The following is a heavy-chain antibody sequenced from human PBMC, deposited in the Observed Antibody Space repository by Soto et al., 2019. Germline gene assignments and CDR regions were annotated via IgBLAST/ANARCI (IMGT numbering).Heavy chain of an antibody. V-gene: IGHV3-30*18. Sequence: PGGSLRLSXAASGFIFSSYGMHWVRQAPGKGLEWVAVISYDGINKYYSDSVKGRFTISRDNSKNTLYLQMNSLRAEDTAVYYCAKSVYNWNDGFFDYWGQGTLVTVSS. CDR2: ISYDGINK. CDR3: AKSVYNWNDGFFDY. J-gene: IGHJ4*02. CDR1: GFIFSSYG. D-gene: IGHD1-1*01.